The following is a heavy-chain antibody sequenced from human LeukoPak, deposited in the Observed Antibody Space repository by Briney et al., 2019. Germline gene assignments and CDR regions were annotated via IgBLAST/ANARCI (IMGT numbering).Heavy chain of an antibody. J-gene: IGHJ6*04. CDR1: GYTFTSYY. V-gene: IGHV1-46*01. CDR3: ARVRAYYYGSGRYGMDV. D-gene: IGHD3-10*01. CDR2: INPSGGST. Sequence: ASVKVSCKASGYTFTSYYMHWVRQAPGQGLEWMGIINPSGGSTNYAQKFQGRVTMTRDTSTSTVYMELSSLTSEDTAVYYCARVRAYYYGSGRYGMDVWGKGTTVTVSS.